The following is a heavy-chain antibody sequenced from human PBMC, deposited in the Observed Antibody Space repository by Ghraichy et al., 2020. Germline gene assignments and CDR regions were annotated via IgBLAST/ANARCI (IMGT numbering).Heavy chain of an antibody. CDR2: ISGSGGST. D-gene: IGHD6-13*01. CDR3: AKYERGGSWYHDY. Sequence: GALRLSCAASGFTFSSYAMSWVRQAPGKGLEWVSAISGSGGSTYYADSVKGRFTISRDNSKNTLYLQMNSLRAEDTAIYYCAKYERGGSWYHDYWGQGTLVTVSS. V-gene: IGHV3-23*01. CDR1: GFTFSSYA. J-gene: IGHJ4*02.